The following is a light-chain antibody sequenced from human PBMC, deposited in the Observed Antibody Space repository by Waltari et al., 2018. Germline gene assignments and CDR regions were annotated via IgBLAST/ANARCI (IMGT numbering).Light chain of an antibody. CDR1: SNNVGSYNL. Sequence: QAGPTQPASVSGSPGQSITISCTGTSNNVGSYNLVSWYQQHPGKPPKLIIYEGSKPPSAVPYRFSGSKSDNTASPTLSGLQPDDEADYYCCSNVGTSAFFGGGTKLTVL. CDR3: CSNVGTSAF. CDR2: EGS. J-gene: IGLJ2*01. V-gene: IGLV2-23*03.